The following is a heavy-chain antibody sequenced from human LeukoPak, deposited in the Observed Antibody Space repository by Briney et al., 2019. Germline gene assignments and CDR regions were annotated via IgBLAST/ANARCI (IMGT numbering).Heavy chain of an antibody. CDR3: AREEYTSGSQGLLLYFDL. CDR1: GFTFNNYN. V-gene: IGHV3-48*04. J-gene: IGHJ2*01. CDR2: ISSSSRTI. D-gene: IGHD3-10*01. Sequence: GGSLRLSCAASGFTFNNYNMNWVRQAPGKGLEWVSYISSSSRTIFYADSVKGRFTISRDNAKNSLSLQMNSLGAEDTAVYYCAREEYTSGSQGLLLYFDLWGRGTLVTVSS.